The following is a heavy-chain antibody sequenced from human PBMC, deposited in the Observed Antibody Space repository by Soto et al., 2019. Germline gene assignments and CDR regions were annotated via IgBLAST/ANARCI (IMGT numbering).Heavy chain of an antibody. V-gene: IGHV4-30-4*01. CDR2: IYYSGST. CDR1: GGSISSGDYD. J-gene: IGHJ6*02. D-gene: IGHD3-9*01. Sequence: SETLSLTCTVSGGSISSGDYDWSWIRQPPGKGLEWIGYIYYSGSTYYNPSLKSRVTISVDTSKNQFSLKLSSVTAADTAVYYCARGWLYYYGMDVWGQGTTVTVSS. CDR3: ARGWLYYYGMDV.